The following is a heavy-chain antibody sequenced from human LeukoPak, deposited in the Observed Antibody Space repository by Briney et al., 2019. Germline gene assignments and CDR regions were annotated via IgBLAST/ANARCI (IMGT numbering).Heavy chain of an antibody. CDR3: AKGYGESHFDS. CDR2: IRFDGSNQ. CDR1: GFTFRSFG. J-gene: IGHJ4*02. V-gene: IGHV3-30*02. D-gene: IGHD4/OR15-4a*01. Sequence: GGALTLSCAASGFTFRSFGMHVVRQAPGKGLEGVAFIRFDGSNQYYADSVKGRFTISRDNSNNTLFLQMNSLRVDDTAVYFCAKGYGESHFDSWGQGTLVTVSS.